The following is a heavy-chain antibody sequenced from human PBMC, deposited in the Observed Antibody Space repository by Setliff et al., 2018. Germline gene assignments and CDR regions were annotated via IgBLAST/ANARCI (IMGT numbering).Heavy chain of an antibody. V-gene: IGHV1-18*01. CDR3: ARRREENYYYYMDV. CDR2: ISGSTDNT. Sequence: GASVKVSCKASGYPFTNYGISWVRQAPGQGLEWMGWISGSTDNTNYAQNFQGRVTFTRDTSASTAYMELSSLRSEDTAVYFCARRREENYYYYMDVWGKGTAVTVSS. J-gene: IGHJ6*03. D-gene: IGHD1-26*01. CDR1: GYPFTNYG.